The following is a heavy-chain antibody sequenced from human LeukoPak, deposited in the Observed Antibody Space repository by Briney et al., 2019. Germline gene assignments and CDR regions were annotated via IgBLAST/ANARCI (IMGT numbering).Heavy chain of an antibody. V-gene: IGHV4-39*01. CDR3: ARRTLDGFIHARAHRNDY. Sequence: SETLSLTCSVSDDSLSSSSYYWVWVRQPPGKGLEWVGISYYGGSTYYNPSLKSRVTISKDTSKNQFSLRLSSVTAADTAVYYCARRTLDGFIHARAHRNDYWGQGTLVTVSS. D-gene: IGHD5-24*01. CDR1: DDSLSSSSYY. CDR2: SYYGGST. J-gene: IGHJ4*02.